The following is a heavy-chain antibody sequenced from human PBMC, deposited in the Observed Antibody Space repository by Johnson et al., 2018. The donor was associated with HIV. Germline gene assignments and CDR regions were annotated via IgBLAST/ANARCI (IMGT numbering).Heavy chain of an antibody. CDR3: ASRPGGDFCSGGSCRPNPYDGFDI. J-gene: IGHJ3*02. CDR1: GFTFDDYD. D-gene: IGHD2-15*01. V-gene: IGHV3-20*04. Sequence: VQLVESGGGVVQPGGSLRLSCAASGFTFDDYDMSWVRQAPGKGLEWVSGINWNGGSTGYADSVKGRFTISRDNAKNSLYLQMNSLRAEDTAVYYCASRPGGDFCSGGSCRPNPYDGFDIWGQGTKVTVSS. CDR2: INWNGGST.